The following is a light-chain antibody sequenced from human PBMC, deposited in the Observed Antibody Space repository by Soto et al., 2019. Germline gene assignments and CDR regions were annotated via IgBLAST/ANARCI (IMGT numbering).Light chain of an antibody. V-gene: IGKV1-5*01. Sequence: DIQMTQSPSTLSASVGDRVTITCGASQSISSWLAWYQQKPGKAPKLLIYDASSLESGVPSRFSGRGSGTEFTLTISSLQPDDFAIYYCQQYNSYSPLTFGGGTKVAIK. CDR1: QSISSW. CDR3: QQYNSYSPLT. CDR2: DAS. J-gene: IGKJ4*01.